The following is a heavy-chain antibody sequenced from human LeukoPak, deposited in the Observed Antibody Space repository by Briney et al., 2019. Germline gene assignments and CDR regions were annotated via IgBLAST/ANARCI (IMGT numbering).Heavy chain of an antibody. J-gene: IGHJ3*02. V-gene: IGHV4-30-4*08. CDR2: IYYSGST. Sequence: SETLSLTCTVSGGSLSSGDYYWDWLRQPPGTGLEWIGRIYYSGSTYYNPSLKSRITISTDTSKSQFSLNLSSLTAADTAVYYCARYPPFGSNAFNIWGQGTMVTVSS. CDR3: ARYPPFGSNAFNI. CDR1: GGSLSSGDYY. D-gene: IGHD2/OR15-2a*01.